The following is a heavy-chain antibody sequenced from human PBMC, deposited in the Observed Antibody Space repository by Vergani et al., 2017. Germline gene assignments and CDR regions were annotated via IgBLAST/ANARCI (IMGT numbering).Heavy chain of an antibody. Sequence: QVQLVESGGGVVQPGRSLRLSCAASGFTFSTYAMHWVRQAPGKGLEWVAVISYDGSNKYYADSVKGRFTISRDNSKNTLYLQMNSLRVEDTAVYYCARVRYYYDSSGYQPFGYWGQGTLVTVSS. D-gene: IGHD3-22*01. J-gene: IGHJ4*02. V-gene: IGHV3-30*04. CDR2: ISYDGSNK. CDR3: ARVRYYYDSSGYQPFGY. CDR1: GFTFSTYA.